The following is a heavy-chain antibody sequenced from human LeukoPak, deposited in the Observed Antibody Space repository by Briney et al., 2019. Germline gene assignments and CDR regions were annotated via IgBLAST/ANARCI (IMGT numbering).Heavy chain of an antibody. D-gene: IGHD1-1*01. CDR2: MNPKSGNT. V-gene: IGHV1-8*01. CDR3: ARRGYNWNDLYYYYGMDV. CDR1: GYTFTCYT. J-gene: IGHJ6*02. Sequence: GASVKVSCKASGYTFTCYTNNWVRQPTAPGLEWMGLMNPKSGNTGYAQKFHGRVTMTRNTSITTANLELSSLRSEDTAVYYCARRGYNWNDLYYYYGMDVWGQGTTVTVSS.